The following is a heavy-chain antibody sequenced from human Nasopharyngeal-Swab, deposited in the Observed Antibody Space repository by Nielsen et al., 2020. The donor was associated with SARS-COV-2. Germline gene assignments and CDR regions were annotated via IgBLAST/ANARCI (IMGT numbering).Heavy chain of an antibody. CDR1: GSTVSSNY. D-gene: IGHD4-11*01. Sequence: GESLKISCAASGSTVSSNYMSWVRQAPGKGLEWVSVIYSGGSTHYADSVKGRFTISRDNSKNTLYLQMNSLRAEDTAVYYCARSTYSNYFDYWGQGTLVTVSS. V-gene: IGHV3-53*01. J-gene: IGHJ4*02. CDR2: IYSGGST. CDR3: ARSTYSNYFDY.